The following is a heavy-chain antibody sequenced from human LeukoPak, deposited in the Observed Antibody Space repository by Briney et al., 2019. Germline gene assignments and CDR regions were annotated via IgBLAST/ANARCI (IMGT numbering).Heavy chain of an antibody. D-gene: IGHD3-3*01. CDR1: GGSIDSSDYY. CDR2: IHCSGNT. CDR3: AMHMIQRRLGGVPDWFDP. V-gene: IGHV4-39*07. Sequence: SETLSLTCTVSGGSIDSSDYYWGCLRPPPGQGLECTISIHCSGNTYYDPSMKGRVTLSVDAYKNQFSLTLSSVTAAATAIYFSAMHMIQRRLGGVPDWFDPSGQGTLVTVSS. J-gene: IGHJ5*02.